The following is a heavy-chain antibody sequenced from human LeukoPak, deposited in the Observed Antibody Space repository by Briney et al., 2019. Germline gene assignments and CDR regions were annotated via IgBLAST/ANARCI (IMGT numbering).Heavy chain of an antibody. CDR2: ISNSGST. Sequence: ETQSLTCTVSGGSISSYYWSWIRQPPGKGLEWIGYISNSGSTNYNPSLKSRVIISADTSKSQFSQQLSSVTAADTAVYYCAKLSQRRGIKDAFDVWGQGTMFSVFS. V-gene: IGHV4-59*01. CDR1: GGSISSYY. J-gene: IGHJ3*01. CDR3: AKLSQRRGIKDAFDV. D-gene: IGHD3-16*02.